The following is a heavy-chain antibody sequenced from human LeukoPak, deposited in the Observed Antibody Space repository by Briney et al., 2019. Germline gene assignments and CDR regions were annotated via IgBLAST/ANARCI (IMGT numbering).Heavy chain of an antibody. V-gene: IGHV3-7*01. CDR3: ARDSTGITIFGAVIIYYYYGMDV. D-gene: IGHD3-3*01. Sequence: PGGSLRLSCAASGFTFSSYWMSWVRQAPGKGLEWVANIKQDGSEKYYVDSVKGRFTISRDNAKNSLYLQMNSLRAEDTAVYYCARDSTGITIFGAVIIYYYYGMDVWGQGTTVTVSS. CDR1: GFTFSSYW. CDR2: IKQDGSEK. J-gene: IGHJ6*02.